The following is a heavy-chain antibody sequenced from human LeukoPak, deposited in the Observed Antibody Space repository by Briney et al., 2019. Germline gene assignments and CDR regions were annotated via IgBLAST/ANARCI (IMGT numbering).Heavy chain of an antibody. CDR2: ISSSSSYI. CDR1: GFTFSSYS. CDR3: AKDATSGYSSGWYPNPDAFDI. V-gene: IGHV3-21*01. D-gene: IGHD6-19*01. J-gene: IGHJ3*02. Sequence: PGGSLRLSCAASGFTFSSYSMNWVRQAPGKGLEWVSSISSSSSYIYYADSVKGRFTISRDNAKNSLYLQMNSLRAEDTAVYYCAKDATSGYSSGWYPNPDAFDIWGQGTMVTVSS.